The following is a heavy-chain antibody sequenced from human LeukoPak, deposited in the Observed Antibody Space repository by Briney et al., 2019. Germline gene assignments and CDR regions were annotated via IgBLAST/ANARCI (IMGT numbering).Heavy chain of an antibody. J-gene: IGHJ4*02. CDR1: GFTFSNAW. V-gene: IGHV3-15*01. CDR3: TTCYYDFWSGYYRDYFDY. CDR2: IKSKTDGGTT. Sequence: GGSLRLSCAASGFTFSNAWMSWVRQAPGKGLEWVGRIKSKTDGGTTDYAAPVKGRFTISRDDSKNTLYLQMNSLKTEDTAVYYCTTCYYDFWSGYYRDYFDYWGQGTLVTVSS. D-gene: IGHD3-3*01.